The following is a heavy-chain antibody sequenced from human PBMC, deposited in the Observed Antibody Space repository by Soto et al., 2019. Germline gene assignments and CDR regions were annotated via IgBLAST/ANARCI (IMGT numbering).Heavy chain of an antibody. CDR1: GGSISSGGYY. CDR2: IYYSGST. Sequence: SETLSLTCTVSGGSISSGGYYWSWIRQHPGKGLEWIGYIYYSGSTYYNPSLKSRVTISVDTSKNQFSLKLSSVTAADTAVYYRASLTGGPEGLLRFDYWGQGTRVTVSS. D-gene: IGHD2-21*02. CDR3: ASLTGGPEGLLRFDY. V-gene: IGHV4-31*03. J-gene: IGHJ4*02.